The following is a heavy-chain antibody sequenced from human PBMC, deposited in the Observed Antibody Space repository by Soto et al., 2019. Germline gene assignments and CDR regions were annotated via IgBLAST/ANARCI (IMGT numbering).Heavy chain of an antibody. D-gene: IGHD3-16*01. CDR1: GITFSNYA. J-gene: IGHJ4*02. V-gene: IGHV3-23*01. CDR3: AKGKGQGLGELY. Sequence: EVQLLESGGGLVQPGGSLRLSCTASGITFSNYAMSWVRQAPRKGLEWVSSISGSGGSTYYADSVKGRFTISRDNSKNTLYLQMNSLRAEDTAVYYCAKGKGQGLGELYWGQGTLVTVSS. CDR2: ISGSGGST.